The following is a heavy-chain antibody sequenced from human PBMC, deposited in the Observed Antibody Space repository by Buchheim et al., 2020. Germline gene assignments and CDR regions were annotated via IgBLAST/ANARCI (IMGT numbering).Heavy chain of an antibody. J-gene: IGHJ6*02. CDR3: ASLRGKGYYYYGMDV. CDR2: INHSGST. Sequence: QVQLQQWGAGLLKPSETLSLTCAVYGGSFSGYYWSWIRQPPGKGLEWIGEINHSGSTNYNPSLKSRVTISVDTSKNQFSLTLSSVTAADTAVYYCASLRGKGYYYYGMDVWGQGTT. CDR1: GGSFSGYY. D-gene: IGHD3-16*01. V-gene: IGHV4-34*01.